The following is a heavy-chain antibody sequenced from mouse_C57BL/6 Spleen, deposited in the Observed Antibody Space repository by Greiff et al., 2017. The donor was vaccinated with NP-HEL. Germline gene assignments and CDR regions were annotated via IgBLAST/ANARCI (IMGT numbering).Heavy chain of an antibody. V-gene: IGHV1-62-2*01. CDR2: FYPGSGSI. D-gene: IGHD1-1*01. Sequence: QVQLKQSGAELVKPGASVKLSCKASGYTFTEYTIHWVKQRSGQGLEWIGWFYPGSGSIKYNEKFKDKATLTADKSSRTVYMVLIRLTSDDSAVYFCARQRDYYGSTPFAYWGQGTLVTVSA. J-gene: IGHJ3*01. CDR3: ARQRDYYGSTPFAY. CDR1: GYTFTEYT.